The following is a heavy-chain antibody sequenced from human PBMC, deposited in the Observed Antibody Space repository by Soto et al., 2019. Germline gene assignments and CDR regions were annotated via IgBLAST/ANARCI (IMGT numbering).Heavy chain of an antibody. V-gene: IGHV1-2*04. CDR2: INPNSGGT. D-gene: IGHD6-13*01. Sequence: ASVKVSCKASGYTFTGYYMHWVRQAPGQGLEWMGWINPNSGGTNYAQKFQGWVTMTRDTSISTAYMELSRLRSDDTAVYYCARDTGYSSSWGLLDAFDIWGQGTMVTVSS. CDR3: ARDTGYSSSWGLLDAFDI. CDR1: GYTFTGYY. J-gene: IGHJ3*02.